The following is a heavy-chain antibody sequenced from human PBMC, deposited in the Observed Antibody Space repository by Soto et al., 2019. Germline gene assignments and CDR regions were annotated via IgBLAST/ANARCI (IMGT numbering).Heavy chain of an antibody. D-gene: IGHD6-19*01. J-gene: IGHJ4*02. V-gene: IGHV1-3*05. CDR1: GYTFTGYA. Sequence: QVQLVQSGAEEKKPGASVKVSCKASGYTFTGYAMHWVRQAPGQRLEWMGWINAGNGNTKYSQKFQGRVTITRDTSAGTAYKEPSSLRTEDTAVDYCAGAVAVPAHFDYWGQGTLVTVSS. CDR3: AGAVAVPAHFDY. CDR2: INAGNGNT.